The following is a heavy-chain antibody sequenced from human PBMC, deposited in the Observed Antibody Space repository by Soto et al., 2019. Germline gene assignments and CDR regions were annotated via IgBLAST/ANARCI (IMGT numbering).Heavy chain of an antibody. CDR2: INHSGSS. CDR1: GASFSGFY. V-gene: IGHV4-34*01. CDR3: SRMAGPWYYDL. Sequence: ETLSLTFAVNGASFSGFYWNWIRQPPGQGLEWIGEINHSGSSNYNPPLKSRVTMSLDTSRNQFSLSLNSVTAADTAVYYCSRMAGPWYYDLWGRSSLVAATS. J-gene: IGHJ2*01.